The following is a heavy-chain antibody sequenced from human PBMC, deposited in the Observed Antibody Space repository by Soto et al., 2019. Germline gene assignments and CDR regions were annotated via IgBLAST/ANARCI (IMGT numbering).Heavy chain of an antibody. D-gene: IGHD3-10*02. Sequence: QVQLVQSGAEVKPPGSSVKVSCKGSGGTFSTYAITWVRQAPGQGLEWMGGIIPLFGTANYAQKFQGRVTITADKSTSTAYMDLISLRSEDTAVYYCAIPTSGMFYFDLWGRGTLVTVS. J-gene: IGHJ2*01. CDR2: IIPLFGTA. V-gene: IGHV1-69*14. CDR3: AIPTSGMFYFDL. CDR1: GGTFSTYA.